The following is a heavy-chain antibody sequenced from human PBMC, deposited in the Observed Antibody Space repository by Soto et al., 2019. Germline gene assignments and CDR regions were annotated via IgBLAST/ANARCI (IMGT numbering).Heavy chain of an antibody. D-gene: IGHD6-13*01. Sequence: SETLSLTCTVSGGSISSSSYYWGWIRQPPGKGLEWIGSIYYSGSTYYNPSLKSRVTISVDTSKNQFSLKLSSVTAADTAVYYCARHFSVIAAAGTLWDLGVPFDIWGQGTMVTVSS. CDR3: ARHFSVIAAAGTLWDLGVPFDI. CDR2: IYYSGST. V-gene: IGHV4-39*01. J-gene: IGHJ3*02. CDR1: GGSISSSSYY.